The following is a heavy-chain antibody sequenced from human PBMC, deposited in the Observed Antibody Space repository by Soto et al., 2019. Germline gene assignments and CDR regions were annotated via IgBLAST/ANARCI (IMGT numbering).Heavy chain of an antibody. CDR2: IYWDDDK. CDR3: AHAYGGTSWPNDAFDV. J-gene: IGHJ3*01. CDR1: DFSLSADGVG. V-gene: IGHV2-5*02. Sequence: QITLKESGPTLVKPTQTLTLTCTFSDFSLSADGVGVGWIRQPPGKALEWLALIYWDDDKRYRPSLKSRLTITKDTSKNQVVLTMTNMDPVDTATYYCAHAYGGTSWPNDAFDVWGQGTVVTVSS. D-gene: IGHD2-2*01.